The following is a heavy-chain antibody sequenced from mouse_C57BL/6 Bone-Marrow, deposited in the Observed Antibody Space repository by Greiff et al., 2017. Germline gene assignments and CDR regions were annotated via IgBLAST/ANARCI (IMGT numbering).Heavy chain of an antibody. V-gene: IGHV1-81*01. CDR3: ARPSLYSLMDY. J-gene: IGHJ4*01. Sequence: VKLQESGAELARPGASVKLSCKASGYTFTSYGISWVKQRTGQGLEWIGGIYPRSGNTYYNEKFKGKATLTADKSSSTAHMELRSLTSEDSAVDFCARPSLYSLMDYWGQGTSVTVSS. D-gene: IGHD1-1*01. CDR1: GYTFTSYG. CDR2: IYPRSGNT.